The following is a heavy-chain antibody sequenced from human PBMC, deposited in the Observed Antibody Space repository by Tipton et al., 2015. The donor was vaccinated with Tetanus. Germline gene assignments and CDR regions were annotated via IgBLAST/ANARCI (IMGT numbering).Heavy chain of an antibody. CDR1: GYTFTGYY. J-gene: IGHJ5*02. CDR3: ARGLIGGSNWFDP. Sequence: QSGPEVKKPGASVKVSCKASGYTFTGYYMHWVRQAPGQGLEWMGWINPNSGGTNYAQKFQGRATMTRDTSISTAYMELSRLRSDDAAVYYCARGLIGGSNWFDPWGQGTLVTVSS. V-gene: IGHV1-2*02. CDR2: INPNSGGT. D-gene: IGHD2/OR15-2a*01.